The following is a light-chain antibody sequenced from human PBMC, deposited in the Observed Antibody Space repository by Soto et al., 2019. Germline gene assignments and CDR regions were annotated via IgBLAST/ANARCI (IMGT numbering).Light chain of an antibody. V-gene: IGKV3-20*01. CDR2: GAS. J-gene: IGKJ4*01. Sequence: EIVLTQSPGTLSLSPGERATLSCRASQSVSSNYFAWYQQKPGQAPRLLIYGASSRATGIPDRFSGSGSGTDFTLTISRLEPEDFAVYYCQQYGSSQGLTFGGGTKVEIK. CDR1: QSVSSNY. CDR3: QQYGSSQGLT.